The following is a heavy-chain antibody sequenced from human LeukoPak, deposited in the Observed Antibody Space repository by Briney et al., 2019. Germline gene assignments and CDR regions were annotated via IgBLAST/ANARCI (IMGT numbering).Heavy chain of an antibody. Sequence: GGSLRLSCAASGFTFSSYGMHWVRQAPGKGLEWVAFIRYDGSNKYYADSVKGRFTISRDNSKNTLYLQMNSLRAEDTAVYYCAKDPLRSGYWGLGLDYWGQGTLVTVSS. CDR2: IRYDGSNK. CDR1: GFTFSSYG. V-gene: IGHV3-30*02. J-gene: IGHJ4*02. CDR3: AKDPLRSGYWGLGLDY. D-gene: IGHD3-3*01.